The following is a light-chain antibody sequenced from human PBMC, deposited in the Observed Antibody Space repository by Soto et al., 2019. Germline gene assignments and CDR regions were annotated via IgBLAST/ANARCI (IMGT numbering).Light chain of an antibody. CDR1: QSVSTF. V-gene: IGKV3-11*01. Sequence: EIVFTQSPATLSLSPGERAILSCRASQSVSTFLAWFQQKPGQPPRLLIYNASNRTNGIPARFSGSGSGTNLTLTISSLEPEDFAVYDGQQRGDWPTITFGQGTGLEIK. J-gene: IGKJ5*01. CDR2: NAS. CDR3: QQRGDWPTIT.